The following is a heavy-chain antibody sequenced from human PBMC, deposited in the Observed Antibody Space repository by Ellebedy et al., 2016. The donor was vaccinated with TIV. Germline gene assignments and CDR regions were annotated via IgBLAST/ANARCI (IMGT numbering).Heavy chain of an antibody. CDR1: GFTFSSYG. CDR3: ARRSRGTSYYFDY. J-gene: IGHJ4*02. Sequence: GESLKISCAASGFTFSSYGMTWVRQAPGKGLEWISYISGSGGMMDHADSVKGRFTISRDNAKNSLYLQLSSLRAEDTAVYYCARRSRGTSYYFDYWGQGALVTVSS. CDR2: ISGSGGMM. D-gene: IGHD6-6*01. V-gene: IGHV3-48*04.